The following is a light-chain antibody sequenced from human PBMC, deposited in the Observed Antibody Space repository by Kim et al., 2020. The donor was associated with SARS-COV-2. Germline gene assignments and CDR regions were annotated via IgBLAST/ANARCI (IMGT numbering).Light chain of an antibody. V-gene: IGLV2-14*03. CDR1: SGDIGGYKY. J-gene: IGLJ1*01. CDR3: SSYTSSTSYV. Sequence: GQSITISCTGTSGDIGGYKYVSWYQHHPGKAPTLIIYDVTKRPSGVSNRFSGSKSGNTASLTISGLQAADEADYYCSSYTSSTSYVFGTGTKVTVL. CDR2: DVT.